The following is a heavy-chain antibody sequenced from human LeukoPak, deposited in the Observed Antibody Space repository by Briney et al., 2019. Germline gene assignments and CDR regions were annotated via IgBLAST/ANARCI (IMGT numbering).Heavy chain of an antibody. J-gene: IGHJ4*02. Sequence: PSETLSPTCIVSGGSISSSPFYWGWIRQPPGEGLEWIGSIYNSGTTYYNPSLKSRITISIDMSRDQFSLKLSSVTAADTGVYYCARSVASAGTSHWGYWGQGSLVTVSS. D-gene: IGHD6-13*01. V-gene: IGHV4-39*01. CDR3: ARSVASAGTSHWGY. CDR1: GGSISSSPFY. CDR2: IYNSGTT.